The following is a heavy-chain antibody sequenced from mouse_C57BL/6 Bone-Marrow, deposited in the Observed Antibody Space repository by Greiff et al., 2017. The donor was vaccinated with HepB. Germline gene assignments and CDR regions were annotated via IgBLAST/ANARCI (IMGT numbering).Heavy chain of an antibody. J-gene: IGHJ2*01. V-gene: IGHV1-82*01. D-gene: IGHD1-1*01. CDR3: ASYYYGSRGGY. CDR2: IYPGDGDT. CDR1: GYAFSSSW. Sequence: QVQLQQSVPELVKPGASVKISCKASGYAFSSSWMNWVKQRPGKGLEWIGRIYPGDGDTNYNGKFKGKATLTADKSSSTAYMQLSSLTSEDSAVYFCASYYYGSRGGYWGQGTTLTVSS.